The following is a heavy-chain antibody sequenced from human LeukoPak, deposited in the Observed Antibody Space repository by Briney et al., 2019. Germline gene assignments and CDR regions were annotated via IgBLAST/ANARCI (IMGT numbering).Heavy chain of an antibody. J-gene: IGHJ6*02. V-gene: IGHV3-30*18. Sequence: GGSLRLSCAASGFTFSSYGMHWVRQAPGKGLEWVAVISYDGSNKYYADSVKGRFTISRDNSKNTLYLQMNSLRAEDTAVYYCAKDIYGYRKYQYYYYGMDVWGQGTAVTVSS. D-gene: IGHD6-13*01. CDR3: AKDIYGYRKYQYYYYGMDV. CDR2: ISYDGSNK. CDR1: GFTFSSYG.